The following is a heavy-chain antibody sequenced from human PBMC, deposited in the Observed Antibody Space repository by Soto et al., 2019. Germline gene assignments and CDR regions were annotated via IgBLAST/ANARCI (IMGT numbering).Heavy chain of an antibody. CDR1: GFTFGSHW. D-gene: IGHD3-22*01. J-gene: IGHJ4*02. CDR2: ISSGGTTT. CDR3: ARFGTSYDTSGFLY. Sequence: EVQLVESGGGLVQPGGSLRLSCAASGFTFGSHWMHWVRQAPGKGLVYVSRISSGGTTTNYAESVKGRFTISRDNARNILYLPMNSLRVEDTAVYYGARFGTSYDTSGFLYWGQGTPGTVSS. V-gene: IGHV3-74*01.